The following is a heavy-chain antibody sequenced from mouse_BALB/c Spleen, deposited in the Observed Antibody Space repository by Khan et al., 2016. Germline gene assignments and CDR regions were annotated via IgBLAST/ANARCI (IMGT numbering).Heavy chain of an antibody. Sequence: DLVKPGASVKLSCKASGYTFTSYWINWIKQRPGQGLEWIGRMAPGSGSTYYNELFKGKATLTVDTSSSTAYIQLSSLSSEDSAVYFCAREDWDEGDYFDYWGQGTTLTVSS. CDR1: GYTFTSYW. CDR3: AREDWDEGDYFDY. J-gene: IGHJ2*01. V-gene: IGHV1S41*01. D-gene: IGHD4-1*01. CDR2: MAPGSGST.